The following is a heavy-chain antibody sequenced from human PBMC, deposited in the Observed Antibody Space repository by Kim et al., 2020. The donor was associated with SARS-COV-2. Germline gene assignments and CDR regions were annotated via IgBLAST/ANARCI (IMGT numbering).Heavy chain of an antibody. V-gene: IGHV3-11*05. CDR2: ISSSSSYT. CDR3: ARGGVNLAYYFAY. CDR1: GFTFSDYY. D-gene: IGHD2-15*01. J-gene: IGHJ4*02. Sequence: GGSLRLSCAASGFTFSDYYMSWIRQAPGKGLEWVSYISSSSSYTYYADSVKGRFTISRDNAKNSLYLQMNSLRAEDTAVYYCARGGVNLAYYFAYWGQGTLVTVSS.